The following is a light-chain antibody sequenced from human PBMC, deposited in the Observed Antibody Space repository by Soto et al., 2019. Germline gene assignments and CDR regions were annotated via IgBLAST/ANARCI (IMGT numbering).Light chain of an antibody. Sequence: DIQMTQSPSTLSASLGDRVTITCRASQSVSRWLAWFQQKPGKAPHLLIYSASTLERGVPSRFSGTASGKQYTLTINSLQPDDFATYYYQQYDRFPWTFGQGTKVEMK. CDR1: QSVSRW. J-gene: IGKJ1*01. CDR3: QQYDRFPWT. V-gene: IGKV1-5*03. CDR2: SAS.